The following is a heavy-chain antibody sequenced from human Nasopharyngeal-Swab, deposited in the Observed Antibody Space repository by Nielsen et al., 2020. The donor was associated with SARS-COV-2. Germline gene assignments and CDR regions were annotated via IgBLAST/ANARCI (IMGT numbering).Heavy chain of an antibody. D-gene: IGHD4-17*01. J-gene: IGHJ4*02. V-gene: IGHV1-69*10. Sequence: SVKVSCKVSGGIFSKYVISWVRQAPGQGLEWMGGINVILGMTKYAQKFKDSVIINADESTGTAYMELSSLRSEDTAVYYCASWGIGYGENAHATFDSWGQGTQVTVSS. CDR2: INVILGMT. CDR3: ASWGIGYGENAHATFDS. CDR1: GGIFSKYV.